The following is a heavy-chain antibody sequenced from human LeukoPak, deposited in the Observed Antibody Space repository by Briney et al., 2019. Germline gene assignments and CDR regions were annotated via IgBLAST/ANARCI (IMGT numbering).Heavy chain of an antibody. J-gene: IGHJ6*03. CDR2: IYTSGST. V-gene: IGHV4-4*07. Sequence: SETLSLTCTVSGGSISSYYWSWIRQPAGKGLEWIGRIYTSGSTNYNPSLKSRVTMSVDTSKNQFSLKLSSVTAADTAVYYCARDLGERGYSGCAHYYYYYMDVWGKGTTVTVSS. CDR3: ARDLGERGYSGCAHYYYYYMDV. D-gene: IGHD5-12*01. CDR1: GGSISSYY.